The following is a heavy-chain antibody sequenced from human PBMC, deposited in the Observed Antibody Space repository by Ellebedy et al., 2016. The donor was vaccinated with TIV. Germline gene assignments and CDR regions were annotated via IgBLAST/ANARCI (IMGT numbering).Heavy chain of an antibody. CDR2: IYPGDSDT. V-gene: IGHV5-51*01. J-gene: IGHJ4*02. CDR3: ARRVGYSSGWYYFDF. CDR1: GYTFTSYW. Sequence: GESLKISXKGSGYTFTSYWIAWVRQMPGKGLEWMGIIYPGDSDTRYRPAFQGQVTISADKSITTAFLQWSSLKASDTAMYYCARRVGYSSGWYYFDFWGQGTLVTVSS. D-gene: IGHD6-19*01.